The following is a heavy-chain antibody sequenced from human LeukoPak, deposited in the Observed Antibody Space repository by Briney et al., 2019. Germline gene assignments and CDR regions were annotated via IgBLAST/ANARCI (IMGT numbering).Heavy chain of an antibody. V-gene: IGHV4-31*03. D-gene: IGHD3-10*01. CDR3: ASRTPNLGDSGAGSSYYYYYGVDV. J-gene: IGHJ6*02. CDR1: GGPVSRGGDY. Sequence: SETLSLTCTVSGGPVSRGGDYWTWIRQHPGEGLEWIVYMFYGGGTYYNPSLKSRVTMSVDTSKNQFSLTLTSVTAADTAVYYCASRTPNLGDSGAGSSYYYYYGVDVWGQGTSVTVSS. CDR2: MFYGGGT.